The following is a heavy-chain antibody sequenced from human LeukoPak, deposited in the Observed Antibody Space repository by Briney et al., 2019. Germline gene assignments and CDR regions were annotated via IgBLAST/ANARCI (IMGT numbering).Heavy chain of an antibody. D-gene: IGHD3-3*01. CDR1: GGSFSGYY. Sequence: SETLSLTCAVYGGSFSGYYWSWIRQPPGKGLERIGEINHSGSTNYNPSLKSRVTISVDTSKNQFSLKLSSVTAADTAVYYCASRPYYDFWSGFRYNWFDPWGQGTLVTVSS. CDR3: ASRPYYDFWSGFRYNWFDP. J-gene: IGHJ5*02. CDR2: INHSGST. V-gene: IGHV4-34*01.